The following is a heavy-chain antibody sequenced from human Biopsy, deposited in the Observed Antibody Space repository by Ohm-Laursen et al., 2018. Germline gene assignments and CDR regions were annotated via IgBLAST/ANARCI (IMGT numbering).Heavy chain of an antibody. D-gene: IGHD1-26*01. CDR1: GGSIGSFF. Sequence: TLSLTCTVSGGSIGSFFWSWIRQPPGKGLEWIGYIYYSGSTNYNPSLRSRVTISVDRSKNQFSLELSSVTAADTAVYYCARVGAGAPSIDYFDYWGQGALVTVSS. V-gene: IGHV4-59*01. J-gene: IGHJ4*02. CDR3: ARVGAGAPSIDYFDY. CDR2: IYYSGST.